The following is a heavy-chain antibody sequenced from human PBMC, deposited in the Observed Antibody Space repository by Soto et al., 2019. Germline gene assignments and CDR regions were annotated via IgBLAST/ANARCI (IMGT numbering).Heavy chain of an antibody. CDR1: GFTFSSYG. CDR2: ISYDGSNK. D-gene: IGHD2-15*01. V-gene: IGHV3-30*18. J-gene: IGHJ6*02. CDR3: AKDIDCSGGSCYSDYYYGMDV. Sequence: LRLSCAASGFTFSSYGMHWVRQAPGKGLEWVAVISYDGSNKYYADSVKGRFTISRDNSKNTLYLQMNSLRAEDTAVYYCAKDIDCSGGSCYSDYYYGMDVWGQGTTVTVSS.